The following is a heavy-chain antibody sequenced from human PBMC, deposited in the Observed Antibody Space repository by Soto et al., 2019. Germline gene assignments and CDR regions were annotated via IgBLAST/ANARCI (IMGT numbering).Heavy chain of an antibody. Sequence: ASVKVSCKAPGGTFSSYAISWVRQAPGQGLEWMGGIIPIFGTANYAQKFQGRVTITADESTSTAYMELSSLRSEDTAVYYCARRPFGARRSVWVDPWGQGTLVTVSS. CDR1: GGTFSSYA. V-gene: IGHV1-69*13. CDR2: IIPIFGTA. J-gene: IGHJ5*02. D-gene: IGHD3-10*01. CDR3: ARRPFGARRSVWVDP.